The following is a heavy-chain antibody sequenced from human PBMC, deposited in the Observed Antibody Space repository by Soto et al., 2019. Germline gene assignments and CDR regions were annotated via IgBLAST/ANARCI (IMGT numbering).Heavy chain of an antibody. CDR3: GKGRSGDVGVFY. CDR2: ISPNSGGT. J-gene: IGHJ4*02. D-gene: IGHD1-26*01. Sequence: GASVKVSCKASGYTFTAYYIHWVRQAPGQGLEWMGEISPNSGGTKYSQKFQGRVTMTRDTSITTVYMELSNLSPDDTAVYYCGKGRSGDVGVFYWGQGTLVTVS. CDR1: GYTFTAYY. V-gene: IGHV1-2*02.